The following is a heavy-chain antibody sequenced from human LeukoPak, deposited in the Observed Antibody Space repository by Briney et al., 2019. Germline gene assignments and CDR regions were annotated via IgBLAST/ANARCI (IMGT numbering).Heavy chain of an antibody. Sequence: SETLSLTCTVSGGSISSSSYYWGWIRQPPGKGLEWIGSIYYSGSTYYNPSLKSRVTISVDTSKNQFSLKLSSVTAADTAVYYCARSPERGYSYGGLDYWGQGTLVTVSS. V-gene: IGHV4-39*01. CDR1: GGSISSSSYY. J-gene: IGHJ4*02. CDR2: IYYSGST. D-gene: IGHD5-18*01. CDR3: ARSPERGYSYGGLDY.